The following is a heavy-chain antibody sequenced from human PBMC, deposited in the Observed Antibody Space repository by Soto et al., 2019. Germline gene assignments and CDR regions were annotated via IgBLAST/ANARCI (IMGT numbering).Heavy chain of an antibody. CDR1: GGSFSGYY. CDR2: INHSEST. D-gene: IGHD3-10*01. V-gene: IGHV4-34*01. J-gene: IGHJ5*02. CDR3: AREGPRVEVRGVTRWFDP. Sequence: QVQLQQWGAGLLKPSETLSLTCAVYGGSFSGYYWSWIRQPPGKGLEWIGEINHSESTNYNPSLKSRVTISVDTSKNQFSLKLSSVTAADTAVYYCAREGPRVEVRGVTRWFDPWGQGTLVTVSS.